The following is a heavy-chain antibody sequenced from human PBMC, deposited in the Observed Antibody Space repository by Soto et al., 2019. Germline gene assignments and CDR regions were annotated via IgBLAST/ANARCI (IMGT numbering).Heavy chain of an antibody. J-gene: IGHJ4*02. CDR3: ARRLDYSPAFDY. CDR1: GGSVNSYG. D-gene: IGHD2-21*01. V-gene: IGHV4-59*08. Sequence: SETLSLTCSVSGGSVNSYGWSWIRQPPGKELEWIGYIYNSGGTDYNPSLKSRVTISEDTSKNQFSLKLSSVTAADTAVYYCARRLDYSPAFDYWGQGTLVTVSS. CDR2: IYNSGGT.